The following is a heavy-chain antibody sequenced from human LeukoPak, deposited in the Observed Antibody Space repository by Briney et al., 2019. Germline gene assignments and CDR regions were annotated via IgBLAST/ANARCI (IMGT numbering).Heavy chain of an antibody. CDR3: TRVEPTKSDDC. CDR2: IKQDGSEK. J-gene: IGHJ4*02. D-gene: IGHD1-14*01. CDR1: GFTFSSYW. V-gene: IGHV3-7*01. Sequence: PGGSLRLSCAASGFTFSSYWMSWVRQAPGKGLEWVANIKQDGSEKHYADSVKGRFTISRDNVESSLYLEMNSLTDDDTALYYCTRVEPTKSDDCWGQGTLVTVSS.